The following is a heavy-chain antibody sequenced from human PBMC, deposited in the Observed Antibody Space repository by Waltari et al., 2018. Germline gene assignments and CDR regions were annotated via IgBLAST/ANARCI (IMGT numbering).Heavy chain of an antibody. CDR1: GGTFSSYA. J-gene: IGHJ3*02. CDR2: IIPIFGTA. Sequence: QVQLVQSGAEVKKPGSSVKVSCKASGGTFSSYAISWVRQAPGQGLEWMGRIIPIFGTANYAQKFQGRVTITADKSTSTAYMELSSLRSEDTAVYYCARDPPLTVNNPIGDAFDIWGQGTMVTVSS. CDR3: ARDPPLTVNNPIGDAFDI. D-gene: IGHD4-17*01. V-gene: IGHV1-69*08.